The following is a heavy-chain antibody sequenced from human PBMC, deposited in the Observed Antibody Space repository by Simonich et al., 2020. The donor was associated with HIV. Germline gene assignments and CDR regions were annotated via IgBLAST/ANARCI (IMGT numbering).Heavy chain of an antibody. CDR2: INHIRIT. D-gene: IGHD3-3*01. J-gene: IGHJ4*02. CDR1: GGSFSGYY. V-gene: IGHV4-34*01. Sequence: QVQLQQWGAGLLKPSETLSLTCAVYGGSFSGYYWSWIRQPPGKGLEWVGEINHIRITNYKSSLNSRATISVDKSKNQFSLKLSSVTAADTAIYYCARRDRELILYFDYWGQGNLVTVSS. CDR3: ARRDRELILYFDY.